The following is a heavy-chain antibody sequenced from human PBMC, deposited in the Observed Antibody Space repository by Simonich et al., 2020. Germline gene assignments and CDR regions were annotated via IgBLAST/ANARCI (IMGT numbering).Heavy chain of an antibody. Sequence: EVQLVESGGGLVQPGGSLRLSCAASGVTFSSYWVHWVRQAPGKGLGWVSRINSDGSSTSYADSVKGRITISRDNAKNTLYLQMNSLRAEDTAVYYCARDYSNYDAFDIWGQGTMVTVSS. J-gene: IGHJ3*02. D-gene: IGHD4-4*01. CDR3: ARDYSNYDAFDI. V-gene: IGHV3-74*01. CDR2: INSDGSST. CDR1: GVTFSSYW.